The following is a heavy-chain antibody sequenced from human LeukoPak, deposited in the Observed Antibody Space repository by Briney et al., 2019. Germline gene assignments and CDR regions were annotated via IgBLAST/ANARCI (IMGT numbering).Heavy chain of an antibody. J-gene: IGHJ6*02. CDR1: GFTFSSYS. D-gene: IGHD2-15*01. V-gene: IGHV3-21*01. CDR2: ISSSSSYI. Sequence: PGGSLRLSCAASGFTFSSYSMNWVRQAPGKGLEWVSSISSSSSYIYYADSVKGRFSISRDNAKNSLYLQMNSLRAEDTAVYYCARELRLGYCSGGSCYYYGMDLWGQGTTAILSS. CDR3: ARELRLGYCSGGSCYYYGMDL.